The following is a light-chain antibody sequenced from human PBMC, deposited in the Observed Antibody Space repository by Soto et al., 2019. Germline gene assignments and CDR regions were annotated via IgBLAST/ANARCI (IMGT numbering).Light chain of an antibody. J-gene: IGKJ1*01. V-gene: IGKV3-20*01. CDR2: LAS. Sequence: EIVLTQAPGTLPLSPGDRATLSCRASQSVSSSSLAGYQQRPGQAPRLLIYLASIRPTGIPDRFSGSGSGTDFTLTINRLEPEDFAVYYCQQYGSSPRTFGQGTKVEIK. CDR1: QSVSSSS. CDR3: QQYGSSPRT.